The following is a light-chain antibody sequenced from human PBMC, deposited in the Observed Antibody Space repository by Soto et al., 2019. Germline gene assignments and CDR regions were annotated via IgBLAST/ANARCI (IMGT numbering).Light chain of an antibody. Sequence: EIVLTQSPATLSVSPGARAPLSCRARQSVSGDLAWYHHKPGQAPRLLIYDASTRALDTPARFAGSGSGTDFTLTITSLESEDFAVYYCQQRSTWPPRLTFGGGTKVDIK. V-gene: IGKV3-11*01. CDR2: DAS. J-gene: IGKJ4*01. CDR3: QQRSTWPPRLT. CDR1: QSVSGD.